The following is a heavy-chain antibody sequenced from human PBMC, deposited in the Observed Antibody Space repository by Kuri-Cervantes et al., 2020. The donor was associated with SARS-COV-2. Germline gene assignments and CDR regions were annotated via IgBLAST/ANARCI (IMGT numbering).Heavy chain of an antibody. CDR1: GFSISSIYY. V-gene: IGHV4-38-2*02. Sequence: SETLSLTCTVSGFSISSIYYWGWIRQPPGKGLEWIGDISHSGSAYYNPSLQSRLTISVDTSKNQFSLKLSSVTAADTAVYYCARGPAVTTVYWGQGTLVTVSS. CDR3: ARGPAVTTVY. CDR2: ISHSGSA. J-gene: IGHJ4*02. D-gene: IGHD4-17*01.